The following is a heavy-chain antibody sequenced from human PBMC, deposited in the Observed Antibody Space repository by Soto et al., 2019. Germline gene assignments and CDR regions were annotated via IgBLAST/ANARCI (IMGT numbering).Heavy chain of an antibody. D-gene: IGHD2-2*01. CDR2: ISAYNGNT. Sequence: ASVKVSCKASGYTFTSYGISWVRQAPGQGLEWMGWISAYNGNTNYAQKLQGSVTMTADTSTSTAYMELRSLRSDDTAVYYCARVTVVVPAATPYWFDPWGQGTLVTVSS. CDR3: ARVTVVVPAATPYWFDP. CDR1: GYTFTSYG. V-gene: IGHV1-18*01. J-gene: IGHJ5*02.